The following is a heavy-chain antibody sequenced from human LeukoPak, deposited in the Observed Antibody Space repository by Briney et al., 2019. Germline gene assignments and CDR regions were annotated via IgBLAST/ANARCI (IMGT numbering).Heavy chain of an antibody. V-gene: IGHV4-31*03. CDR2: IYYSGST. CDR3: ARDLGNAVDY. D-gene: IGHD4-17*01. Sequence: SETLSLTCTDSGGSISSGGYYWSWIRQHPGKGLEWIGYIYYSGSTYYNPSLKSRVTISVDTSKNQFSLKLSSVTAADTAVYYCARDLGNAVDYWGQGTLVTVSS. J-gene: IGHJ4*02. CDR1: GGSISSGGYY.